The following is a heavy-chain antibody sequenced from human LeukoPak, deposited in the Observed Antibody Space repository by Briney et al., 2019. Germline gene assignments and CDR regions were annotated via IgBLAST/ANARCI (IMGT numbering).Heavy chain of an antibody. CDR2: ISYDGSNK. CDR3: AKSPLSMISYYFDY. J-gene: IGHJ4*02. V-gene: IGHV3-30*18. Sequence: GGSLRLSCAASGFTFSSYGMHWVRQAPVKGLEWVAVISYDGSNKYYADSVKGRFTISRDNSKNTLYLQMNSLRAEDTAVYYCAKSPLSMISYYFDYWGQGTLVTVSS. D-gene: IGHD3-22*01. CDR1: GFTFSSYG.